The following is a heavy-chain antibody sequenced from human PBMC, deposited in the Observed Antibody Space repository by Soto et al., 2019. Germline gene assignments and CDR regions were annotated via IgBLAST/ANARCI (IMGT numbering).Heavy chain of an antibody. V-gene: IGHV4-59*12. CDR3: ARVPLF. J-gene: IGHJ4*02. Sequence: SEALSLTCTVSGGSISSYYWSWIRQPPGKGLEWIGYIYYSGSTNYNTSLKSRVTISVDSSKNQFSLKLSSVTAADTAVYYCARVPLFWGQGTLVTVSS. CDR2: IYYSGST. CDR1: GGSISSYY.